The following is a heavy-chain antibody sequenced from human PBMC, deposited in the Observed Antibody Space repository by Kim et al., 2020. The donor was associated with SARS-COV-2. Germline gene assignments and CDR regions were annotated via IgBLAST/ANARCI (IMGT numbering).Heavy chain of an antibody. CDR3: ARESAISGATLDY. V-gene: IGHV2-70*01. D-gene: IGHD1-26*01. J-gene: IGHJ4*02. Sequence: YKKPLKTRLTISKDTSKNPVLLTMTNMDPVDTATYYCARESAISGATLDYWGQGTLVTVSS.